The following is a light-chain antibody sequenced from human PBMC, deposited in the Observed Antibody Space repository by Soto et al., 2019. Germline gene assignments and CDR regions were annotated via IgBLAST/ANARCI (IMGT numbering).Light chain of an antibody. CDR3: QQYEITPFA. V-gene: IGKV3-20*01. CDR2: GVS. CDR1: QSLSSNF. Sequence: DIVLTQSQDTLSLSPGERATLSCSASQSLSSNFLAWYQHKPGRSPRLLIHGVSKRPTGVPDKFSGSGSGADFPLTISSLEPDDVAVYYCQQYEITPFAFGQATKLEIQ. J-gene: IGKJ2*01.